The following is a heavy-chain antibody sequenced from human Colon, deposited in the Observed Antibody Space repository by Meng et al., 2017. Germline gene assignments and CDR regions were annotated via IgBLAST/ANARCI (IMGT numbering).Heavy chain of an antibody. D-gene: IGHD3-16*01. CDR2: SNTKTGNP. J-gene: IGHJ4*02. CDR3: ARGGSDSWIDY. Sequence: QVQLVQSGSELKKPGASVKVTCKTSGYLFSYYAMNWVRQAPGRGLEWMGWSNTKTGNPTYAQAFTGRFVFSLDTSVSTAYLQINDLKADDTAVYYCARGGSDSWIDYWGQGTLVTVSS. V-gene: IGHV7-4-1*02. CDR1: GYLFSYYA.